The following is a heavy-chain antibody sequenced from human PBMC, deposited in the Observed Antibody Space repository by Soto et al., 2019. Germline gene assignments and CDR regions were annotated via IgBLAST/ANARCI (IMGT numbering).Heavy chain of an antibody. J-gene: IGHJ2*01. V-gene: IGHV3-33*01. CDR2: IWYDGSKK. Sequence: QVQLVESGGDVVQPGRSLRLSCAASGLTFSDYGMHWVRQAPGKGLEWVALIWYDGSKKYYADSVKGRFTISRDNAKNTLYMQMNSLRAEDTAVYYCARTRGEGYFDLWGRGTQVTVSS. D-gene: IGHD3-10*01. CDR3: ARTRGEGYFDL. CDR1: GLTFSDYG.